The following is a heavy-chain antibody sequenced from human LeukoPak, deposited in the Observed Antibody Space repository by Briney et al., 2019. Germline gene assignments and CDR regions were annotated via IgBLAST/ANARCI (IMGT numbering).Heavy chain of an antibody. V-gene: IGHV4-34*01. CDR3: AREAGSRYYYDSSGYYHWPYYFDY. J-gene: IGHJ4*02. Sequence: SETLSLTCAVYGGSFSGYYWSWIRQPPGKGLEWIGEINHSGSTNYNPSLKSRVTISVDTSKNQFSLKLSSVTAADTAVYYCAREAGSRYYYDSSGYYHWPYYFDYWGQGTLVTVSS. D-gene: IGHD3-22*01. CDR1: GGSFSGYY. CDR2: INHSGST.